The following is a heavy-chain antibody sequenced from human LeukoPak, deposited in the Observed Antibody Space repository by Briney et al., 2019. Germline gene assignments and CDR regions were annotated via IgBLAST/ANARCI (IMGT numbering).Heavy chain of an antibody. V-gene: IGHV4-59*01. Sequence: PSETPSLTCTVSGGSISSYYWSWIRQPPGKGLEWIGYIYYSGSTNYNPSLKSRVTISVDTSKNQFSLKLSSVTAADTAVYYCARRYCSSTGCFYFDYWGQGTLVTVFS. CDR2: IYYSGST. CDR3: ARRYCSSTGCFYFDY. J-gene: IGHJ4*02. CDR1: GGSISSYY. D-gene: IGHD2-2*01.